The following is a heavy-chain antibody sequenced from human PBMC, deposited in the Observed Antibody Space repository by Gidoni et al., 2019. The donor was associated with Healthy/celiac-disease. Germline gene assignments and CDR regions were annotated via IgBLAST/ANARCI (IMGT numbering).Heavy chain of an antibody. CDR1: GFTFSSYS. D-gene: IGHD4-17*01. J-gene: IGHJ3*02. CDR2: ISNSSSYI. V-gene: IGHV3-21*01. CDR3: ASTRNYYGDYDNDDAFDI. Sequence: EVQLVESGGGLVKPGGSLRLSCAASGFTFSSYSMNWVRQAPGKGLEGVSSISNSSSYIYYADSVKGRFTISRDNAKNSMYLQMNSLRAEDTAVYYCASTRNYYGDYDNDDAFDIWGQGTMVTVSS.